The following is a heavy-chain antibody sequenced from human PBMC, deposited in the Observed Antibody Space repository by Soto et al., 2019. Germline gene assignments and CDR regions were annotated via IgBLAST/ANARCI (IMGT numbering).Heavy chain of an antibody. V-gene: IGHV1-2*02. CDR1: GYTFTGYY. D-gene: IGHD3-3*01. CDR3: ARFHVLRFLEWDKEEDYYYYYGMDV. Sequence: VASVKVSCKXSGYTFTGYYMHWVRQAPGQGLEWMGWINPNSGGTNYAQKFQGRVTMTRDTSISTAYMELSRLRSDDTAVYYCARFHVLRFLEWDKEEDYYYYYGMDVWGQGTTVTVSS. J-gene: IGHJ6*02. CDR2: INPNSGGT.